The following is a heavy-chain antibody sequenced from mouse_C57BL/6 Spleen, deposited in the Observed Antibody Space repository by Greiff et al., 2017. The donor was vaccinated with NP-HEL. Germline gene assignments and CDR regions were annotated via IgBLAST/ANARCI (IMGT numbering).Heavy chain of an antibody. CDR1: GYTFTSYW. CDR3: AIDYYGSSSPLFAY. D-gene: IGHD1-1*01. CDR2: IHPSDSDT. J-gene: IGHJ3*01. V-gene: IGHV1-74*01. Sequence: QVQLQQPGAELVKPGASVKVSCKASGYTFTSYWMHWVKQRPGQGLEWIGRIHPSDSDTNYNQKFKGKATLTVDKSSSTAYMQLSSLTSEDSAVYYCAIDYYGSSSPLFAYWGQGTLVTVSA.